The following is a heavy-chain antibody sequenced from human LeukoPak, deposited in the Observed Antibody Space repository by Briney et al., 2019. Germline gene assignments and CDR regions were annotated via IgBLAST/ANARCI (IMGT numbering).Heavy chain of an antibody. CDR1: GGSISSYY. CDR2: IYFSGST. CDR3: ARTLLYGMDV. J-gene: IGHJ6*02. Sequence: SETLSLTCTVSGGSISSYYWSWIRQPPGKGLEWIGYIYFSGSTNYNPSLKSRVTISVDTSKNQFSLKLSSVTAADTAVYYCARTLLYGMDVWGQGTTVTVSS. D-gene: IGHD2-15*01. V-gene: IGHV4-59*01.